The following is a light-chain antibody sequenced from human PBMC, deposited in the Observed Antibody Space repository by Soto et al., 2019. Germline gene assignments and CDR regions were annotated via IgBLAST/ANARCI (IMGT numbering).Light chain of an antibody. CDR3: CSYAGSSTFDVV. CDR1: SSDVGSYNL. V-gene: IGLV2-23*02. CDR2: EVS. Sequence: QSALTQPASVSGSPGQSITISCTGTSSDVGSYNLVSWYQQHPGKAPKLMIYEVSKRPSGVSNRFSGSKSGNTASLTISGLQAEDEAVYYCCSYAGSSTFDVVFGGGPTLTVL. J-gene: IGLJ2*01.